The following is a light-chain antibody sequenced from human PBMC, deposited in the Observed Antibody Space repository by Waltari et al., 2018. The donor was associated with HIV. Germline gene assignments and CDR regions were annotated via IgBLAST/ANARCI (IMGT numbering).Light chain of an antibody. V-gene: IGLV1-40*01. J-gene: IGLJ1*01. CDR2: GNS. CDR3: QSYDSSLEV. Sequence: QSVLTQPPSVSGAPGQRVTISCTGSSSNIGAGYDVHWYQQLPGTAPKLLIYGNSNRPSGVPDRFPGSKSGTSASLAITGLQAEDEADYYCQSYDSSLEVFGTGTKVTVL. CDR1: SSNIGAGYD.